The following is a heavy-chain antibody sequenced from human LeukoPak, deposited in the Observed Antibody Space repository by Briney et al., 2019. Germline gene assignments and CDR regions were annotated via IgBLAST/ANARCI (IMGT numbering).Heavy chain of an antibody. CDR2: ISGSGAST. D-gene: IGHD3-10*01. CDR3: AKDRSSPYYYGSGSAIDY. J-gene: IGHJ4*02. V-gene: IGHV3-23*01. CDR1: GFTFDDYG. Sequence: GGSLRLSCAASGFTFDDYGMSWVRQAPGKGLEWVSGISGSGASTYYADSVKGRFTISRDNSKNTLYLQMNSLRAEDTAVYYCAKDRSSPYYYGSGSAIDYWGQGTLVTVSS.